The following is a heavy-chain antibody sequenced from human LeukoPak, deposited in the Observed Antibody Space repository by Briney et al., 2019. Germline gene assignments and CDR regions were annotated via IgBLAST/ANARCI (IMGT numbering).Heavy chain of an antibody. CDR1: GYSISSGYY. J-gene: IGHJ3*02. V-gene: IGHV4-38-2*02. Sequence: PSETLSLTCTVSGYSISSGYYWGWIRQPPGKGLEWIGSIYHSGSTYYNPSLKSRVTISVDTSKNQFSLKLSSVTAADTAVYYCARDGVLITVTTDAFDIWGQGTMVTVSS. CDR3: ARDGVLITVTTDAFDI. CDR2: IYHSGST. D-gene: IGHD4-17*01.